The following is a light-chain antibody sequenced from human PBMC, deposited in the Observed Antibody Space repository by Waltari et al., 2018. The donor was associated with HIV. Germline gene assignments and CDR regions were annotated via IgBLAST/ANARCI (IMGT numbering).Light chain of an antibody. CDR1: NIGSKS. CDR3: QVWDSYSDHRDV. V-gene: IGLV3-21*02. CDR2: DDS. J-gene: IGLJ1*01. Sequence: SYVLTQPPSVSVAPGQTARITCGGNNIGSKSVHWYQHKPGQAPVLVVYDDSHRPSGIPERFSGSNSRNTATLTISRIEAGDEADYLCQVWDSYSDHRDVFGPGTKVTVL.